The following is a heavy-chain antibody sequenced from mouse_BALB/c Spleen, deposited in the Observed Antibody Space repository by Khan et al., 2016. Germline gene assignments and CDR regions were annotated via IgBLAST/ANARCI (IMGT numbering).Heavy chain of an antibody. Sequence: QVQLQQSGAELMKPGASVKISCKATGNIFSSYWIEWVKQRPGHGLEWIGEILPGSGSTNYNEKFKGKATFTAETSSNTAYMQLSSLTSSDSAVYYCARYGNYAMDYWGQGTSVTVSS. V-gene: IGHV1-9*01. CDR3: ARYGNYAMDY. CDR2: ILPGSGST. D-gene: IGHD2-1*01. CDR1: GNIFSSYW. J-gene: IGHJ4*01.